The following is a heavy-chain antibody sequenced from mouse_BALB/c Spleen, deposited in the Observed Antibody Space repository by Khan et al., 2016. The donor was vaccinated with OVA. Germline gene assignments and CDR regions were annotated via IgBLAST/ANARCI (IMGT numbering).Heavy chain of an antibody. Sequence: EVQLQQSGPEVVKPGASVKISCKTSGYTFSEYTMHWVKQSHGKSLEWVGGIIPSNGATKYNQKFKGKATLTVDKSSSTAYMELRSLTSADSAFYCGSRDGAYYKYSWLAYGGEGTLVSVAA. CDR1: GYTFSEYT. V-gene: IGHV1-18*01. CDR2: IIPSNGAT. J-gene: IGHJ3*01. CDR3: SRDGAYYKYSWLAY. D-gene: IGHD2-14*01.